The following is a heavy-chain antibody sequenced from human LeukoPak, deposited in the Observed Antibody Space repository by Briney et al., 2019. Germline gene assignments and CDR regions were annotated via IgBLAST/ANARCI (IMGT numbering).Heavy chain of an antibody. CDR2: IYTSGST. V-gene: IGHV4-4*07. J-gene: IGHJ6*03. CDR3: ARGRRAARGSNPSYYYYMDV. CDR1: GGSISSYY. D-gene: IGHD6-6*01. Sequence: SETLSLTCTVSGGSISSYYWSWIRQPAGKGLEWIGRIYTSGSTNYNPSLKSRVTMSVDTSKNQFSLKLSSVTAADTAVYYCARGRRAARGSNPSYYYYMDVWGKGTTVTVSS.